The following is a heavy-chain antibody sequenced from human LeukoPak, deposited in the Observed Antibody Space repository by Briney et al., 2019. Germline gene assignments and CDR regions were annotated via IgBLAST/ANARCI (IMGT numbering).Heavy chain of an antibody. J-gene: IGHJ3*02. Sequence: GGSLRLSCAASAFTFSNYAMTWVRQAPGKGLEWVSGVGGGGDITYYADSVKGRFTISRHNSKNTLYLQMNSLRAEDTAIYYCAKDFIGTVPDAFDIWGQGTMVTVSS. V-gene: IGHV3-23*01. CDR2: VGGGGDIT. CDR3: AKDFIGTVPDAFDI. CDR1: AFTFSNYA.